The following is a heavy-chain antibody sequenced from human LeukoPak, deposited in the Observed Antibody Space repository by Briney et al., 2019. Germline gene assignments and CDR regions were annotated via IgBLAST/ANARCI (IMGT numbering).Heavy chain of an antibody. CDR1: GFTFSSYA. V-gene: IGHV3-23*01. CDR2: ISDRGGST. CDR3: AKSRCSTSCYGGDV. D-gene: IGHD2-2*01. Sequence: GGSLRLSCAATGFTFSSYAMSWVRQAPGKGLEWVSAISDRGGSTYYADSVKGRFTISRDSSKNTLYLQMNSLRAEDTAVYYCAKSRCSTSCYGGDVWGQGTTVTVSS. J-gene: IGHJ6*02.